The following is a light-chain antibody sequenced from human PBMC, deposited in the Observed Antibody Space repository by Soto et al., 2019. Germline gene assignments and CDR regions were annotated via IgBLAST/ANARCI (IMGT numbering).Light chain of an antibody. CDR1: NIESKS. CDR3: QVWDHNSAHVV. CDR2: YDR. Sequence: SSELTQPPSVSVAPGKTARITCGGNNIESKSVHWYQQKPGQAPVLVMYYDRDRPSGPPERLSGSNSGNTATLTISRVEAGDEADYYCQVWDHNSAHVVFGGGTKLTVL. V-gene: IGLV3-21*04. J-gene: IGLJ2*01.